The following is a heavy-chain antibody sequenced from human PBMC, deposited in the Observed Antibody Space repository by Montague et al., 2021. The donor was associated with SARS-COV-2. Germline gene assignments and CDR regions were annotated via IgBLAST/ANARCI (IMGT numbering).Heavy chain of an antibody. CDR2: ISYDGSNK. CDR1: GFTFSSYG. J-gene: IGHJ6*02. V-gene: IGHV3-30*18. Sequence: SLRLSCAASGFTFSSYGIHWVRQAPGKGLEWVAVISYDGSNKHYADSVKGRFTISRDNSKNTLYLQMNSLRAEDTAVYYCAKDQGDCSSSRCFRGWTYYYYGMDVWGHGTMVTVSS. D-gene: IGHD2-2*01. CDR3: AKDQGDCSSSRCFRGWTYYYYGMDV.